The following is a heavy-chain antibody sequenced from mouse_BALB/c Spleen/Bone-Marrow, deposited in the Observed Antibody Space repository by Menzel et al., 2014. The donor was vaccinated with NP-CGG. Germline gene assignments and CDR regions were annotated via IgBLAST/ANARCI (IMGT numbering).Heavy chain of an antibody. CDR1: GFSLTGYG. J-gene: IGHJ4*01. CDR2: IWGDGST. D-gene: IGHD1-2*01. CDR3: ARAPGYDLYYAMDY. V-gene: IGHV2-6-7*01. Sequence: VKLVESGPGLVAPSQSLSITCTVSGFSLTGYGINWARQPPGKGLEWLGMIWGDGSTDYNSALKSRLSISKDNSKSQVFLKMNSLQTDDTARYYCARAPGYDLYYAMDYWGQGTSVTVSS.